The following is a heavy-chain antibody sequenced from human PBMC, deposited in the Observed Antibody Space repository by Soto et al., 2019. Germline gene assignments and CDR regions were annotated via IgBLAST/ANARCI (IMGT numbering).Heavy chain of an antibody. J-gene: IGHJ4*02. V-gene: IGHV4-34*01. Sequence: SETLSLTCAVYGGSFSGYYWSLLRQPQGKGLEWIGEINHSGSTNYNPSLKSRVTISVDTSKNQFSLKLSSVTATDTAVYYCARGRIVVVPAASFDYWGQGTLVTVSS. CDR3: ARGRIVVVPAASFDY. CDR2: INHSGST. CDR1: GGSFSGYY. D-gene: IGHD2-2*01.